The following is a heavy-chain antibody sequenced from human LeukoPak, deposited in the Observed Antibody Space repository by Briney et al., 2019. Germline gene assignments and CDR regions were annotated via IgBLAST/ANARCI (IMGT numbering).Heavy chain of an antibody. D-gene: IGHD6-19*01. CDR2: IYYSGST. J-gene: IGHJ4*02. CDR1: GGSISSYY. CDR3: ARRSELPGYSSGWYFDY. Sequence: PSETLSLTCTVSGGSISSYYWSWIRQPPGKGLEWIGYIYYSGSTNYNPSLKSRVTISVDTSKNQFSLKLSSVTAADTAVYYCARRSELPGYSSGWYFDYWGQGTLVTVSS. V-gene: IGHV4-59*01.